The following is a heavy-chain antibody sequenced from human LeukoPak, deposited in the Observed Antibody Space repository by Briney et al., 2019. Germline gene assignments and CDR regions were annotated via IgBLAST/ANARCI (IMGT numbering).Heavy chain of an antibody. Sequence: SETLSLTCAVSGGSISSGGYSWSWIRQPPGKGLERIGYIYHSGSTYYNPSLKSRVTISVDRSKNQFSLKLSSVTAADTAVYYCARGDYGSGSDDYYFDYWGQGTLVTVSS. CDR3: ARGDYGSGSDDYYFDY. V-gene: IGHV4-30-2*01. J-gene: IGHJ4*02. D-gene: IGHD3-10*01. CDR2: IYHSGST. CDR1: GGSISSGGYS.